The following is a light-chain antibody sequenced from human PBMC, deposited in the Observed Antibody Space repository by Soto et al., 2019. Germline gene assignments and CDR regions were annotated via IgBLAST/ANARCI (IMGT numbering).Light chain of an antibody. J-gene: IGLJ2*01. Sequence: QSVLTQPASVSGSPGQSITISCTGTSSDVGSYNLVSWYQQHPGKAPKLMIYEVSERPSGVSNRFSGSKSGNTASLTISGLQAEDEADYYCCSYARSSTSVVFGGGTKVTVL. CDR2: EVS. CDR1: SSDVGSYNL. CDR3: CSYARSSTSVV. V-gene: IGLV2-23*02.